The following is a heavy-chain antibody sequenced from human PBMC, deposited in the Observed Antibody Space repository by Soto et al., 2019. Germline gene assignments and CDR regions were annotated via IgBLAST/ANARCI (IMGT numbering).Heavy chain of an antibody. J-gene: IGHJ6*02. V-gene: IGHV3-48*02. D-gene: IGHD3-3*01. CDR2: ISSSSSTI. CDR1: GFTFSSYS. Sequence: EGSLRLSCAASGFTFSSYSMNWVRQAPGKGLEWVSYISSSSSTIYYADSVKGRFTISRDNAKNSLYLQMNSLRDEDTAVYYCAREEIITIFENGMDVWGQGTTVTVSS. CDR3: AREEIITIFENGMDV.